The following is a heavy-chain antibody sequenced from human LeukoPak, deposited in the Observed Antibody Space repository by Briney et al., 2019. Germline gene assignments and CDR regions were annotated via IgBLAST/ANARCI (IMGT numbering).Heavy chain of an antibody. V-gene: IGHV3-11*04. CDR3: ARVGHIVVVVAEFDY. CDR2: ISSSGSTI. D-gene: IGHD2-15*01. Sequence: GGSLRLSCAASGFTFSDYYMSWIRQAPGKGLEWVSYISSSGSTIYYADSVKGRFTISRDNAKNSLYLQMNSLRAEDTAVYYCARVGHIVVVVAEFDYWGQGTLVTVSS. CDR1: GFTFSDYY. J-gene: IGHJ4*02.